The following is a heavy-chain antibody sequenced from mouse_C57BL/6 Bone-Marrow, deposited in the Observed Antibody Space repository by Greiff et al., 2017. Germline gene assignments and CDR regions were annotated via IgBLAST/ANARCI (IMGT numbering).Heavy chain of an antibody. Sequence: EVHLVESGGGLVKPGGSLKLSCAASGFTFSSYAMSWVRQTPEKRLEWVATISDGGSYTYYPDNVKGRFTISRDNAKNNLYLQMSHLKSEDTAMYYCARESMITIDYWGQGTTLTVSS. CDR3: ARESMITIDY. J-gene: IGHJ2*01. CDR1: GFTFSSYA. CDR2: ISDGGSYT. D-gene: IGHD2-4*01. V-gene: IGHV5-4*01.